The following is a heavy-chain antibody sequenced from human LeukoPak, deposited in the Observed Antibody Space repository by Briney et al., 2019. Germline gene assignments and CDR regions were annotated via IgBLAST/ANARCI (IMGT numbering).Heavy chain of an antibody. V-gene: IGHV3-48*04. CDR3: ARDRAAAGTVGYFDY. CDR1: GFTFSSYS. CDR2: ISSSSSTI. D-gene: IGHD6-13*01. Sequence: GGSLRLSCAASGFTFSSYSMNWVRQAPGKGLEWVSYISSSSSTIYYADSVKGRFTISRDNAKNSLYLQMNSLRAEDTAVYYCARDRAAAGTVGYFDYWGQGTLVTVSS. J-gene: IGHJ4*02.